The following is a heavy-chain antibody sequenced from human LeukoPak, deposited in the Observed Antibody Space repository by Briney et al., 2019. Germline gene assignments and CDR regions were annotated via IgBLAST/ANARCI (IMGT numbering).Heavy chain of an antibody. D-gene: IGHD4-23*01. CDR2: ISSSSSYI. CDR1: GFTSSSYS. V-gene: IGHV3-21*01. J-gene: IGHJ4*02. CDR3: ARDGGSYGGNPFDY. Sequence: PGGSLRLSCAASGFTSSSYSMNWVRQAPGKGLEWVSSISSSSSYIYYADSVKGRFTISRDNSKNTLYLQMNSLRAEDTAVYYCARDGGSYGGNPFDYWGQGTLVTVSS.